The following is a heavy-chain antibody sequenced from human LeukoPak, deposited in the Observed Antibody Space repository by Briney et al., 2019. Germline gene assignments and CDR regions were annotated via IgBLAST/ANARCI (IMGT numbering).Heavy chain of an antibody. CDR2: ISGSGGST. J-gene: IGHJ5*02. Sequence: PGGSLRRSCAASGFTFSSYALSWVRHTPGKGLEWGSGISGSGGSTFYADSVKGRFTISRDNSKNTLYLQMNSLRAEDTAVYYCAKDLGTMVRGFDPWGQGTLVTVSS. CDR3: AKDLGTMVRGFDP. D-gene: IGHD3-10*01. V-gene: IGHV3-23*01. CDR1: GFTFSSYA.